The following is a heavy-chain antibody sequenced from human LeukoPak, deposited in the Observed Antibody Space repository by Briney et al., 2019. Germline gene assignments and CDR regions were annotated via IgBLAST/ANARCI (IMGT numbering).Heavy chain of an antibody. CDR3: ARDYYYDSSGYAPFDY. V-gene: IGHV1-2*02. CDR2: INPNSGGT. CDR1: GYTFTGYY. D-gene: IGHD3-22*01. J-gene: IGHJ4*02. Sequence: ASVKVSCKASGYTFTGYYMHWVRQAPGQGLEWMGWINPNSGGTNYAQKFQGRVTMTRDTSIITAYMELSRLRSDDTAVYYCARDYYYDSSGYAPFDYWGQGTLVTVSS.